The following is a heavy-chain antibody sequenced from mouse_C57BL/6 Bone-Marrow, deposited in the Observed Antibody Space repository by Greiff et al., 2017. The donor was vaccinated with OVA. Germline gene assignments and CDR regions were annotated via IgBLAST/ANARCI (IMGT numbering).Heavy chain of an antibody. J-gene: IGHJ3*01. Sequence: VQLQESGPGLVAPSQSLSITCTVPGFSLTSYGVSWVRQPPGKGLEWLGVIWGDGSTNYHSALISRLSISKDNTKSQVFLKLNSLQTDDTATYCSARERLRRGFAYWGQGTLVTVSA. CDR1: GFSLTSYG. D-gene: IGHD2-4*01. V-gene: IGHV2-3*01. CDR2: IWGDGST. CDR3: ARERLRRGFAY.